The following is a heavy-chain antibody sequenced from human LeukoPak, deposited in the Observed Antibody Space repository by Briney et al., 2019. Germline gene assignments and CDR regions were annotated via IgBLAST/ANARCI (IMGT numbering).Heavy chain of an antibody. Sequence: GRSLRLSCAASGFTFTTYWMNWVRQAPGKGLEWVANIKQDGGEKHYVDSVKGRFTISRDNAKNSLDLQMDSLRAEDTAVYYCARAPTVDTASIWYFDLWGRGTLVSVSS. J-gene: IGHJ2*01. V-gene: IGHV3-7*04. CDR2: IKQDGGEK. CDR3: ARAPTVDTASIWYFDL. D-gene: IGHD5-18*01. CDR1: GFTFTTYW.